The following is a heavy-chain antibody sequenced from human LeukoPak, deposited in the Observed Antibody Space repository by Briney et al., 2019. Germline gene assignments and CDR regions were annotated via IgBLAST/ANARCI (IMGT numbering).Heavy chain of an antibody. CDR3: ARDEKRPPLFDP. CDR2: IYYSGST. Sequence: SETLSLTCTVSGGSISSSSYYWGWIRQPPGKGLEWIGSIYYSGSTYYNPSLKSRVTISVDTSKNQFSLKLSSVTAADTAVYYCARDEKRPPLFDPWGQGTLVTASS. J-gene: IGHJ5*02. CDR1: GGSISSSSYY. V-gene: IGHV4-39*07.